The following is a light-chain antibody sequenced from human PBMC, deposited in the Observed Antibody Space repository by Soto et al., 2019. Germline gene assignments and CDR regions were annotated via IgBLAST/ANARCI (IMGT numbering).Light chain of an antibody. V-gene: IGKV1-5*03. CDR3: QQYNSYAFS. J-gene: IGKJ3*01. CDR1: QSISTW. CDR2: KAS. Sequence: TQSPSALSASVGDIVNITCRASQSISTWLAWYQQKPGEAPKLLMYKASSLDSGVPSRFSGSGSGTEFTLTISGLQPEDFATYYCQQYNSYAFSFGPGTKVDIK.